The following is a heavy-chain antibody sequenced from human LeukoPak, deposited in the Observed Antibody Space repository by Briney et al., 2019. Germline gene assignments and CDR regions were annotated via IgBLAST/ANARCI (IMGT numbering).Heavy chain of an antibody. CDR1: GYSFTSYW. CDR2: IDPSDSYT. CDR3: ARQEGSTSCSDY. Sequence: GESLKIFCKGSGYSFTSYWISWVRQMPGKGLEWMGRIDPSDSYTNYSPSFQGRVTISADKSISTAYLQWSSLKASDTAMYYCARQEGSTSCSDYWGQGTLVTVPS. V-gene: IGHV5-10-1*01. D-gene: IGHD2-2*01. J-gene: IGHJ4*02.